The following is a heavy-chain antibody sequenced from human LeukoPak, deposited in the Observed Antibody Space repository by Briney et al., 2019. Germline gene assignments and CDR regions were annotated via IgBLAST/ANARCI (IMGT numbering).Heavy chain of an antibody. CDR2: IYHSGST. CDR3: ARHGYSSAFDP. Sequence: SETLSLTCAVYGGSFSGYYWGWIRQPPGKGLEWIGSIYHSGSTYYNPSLKSRVTISVDTSKNQFSLKLSSVIAADTAVYYCARHGYSSAFDPWGQGTLVTVSS. J-gene: IGHJ5*02. D-gene: IGHD6-19*01. CDR1: GGSFSGYY. V-gene: IGHV4-38-2*01.